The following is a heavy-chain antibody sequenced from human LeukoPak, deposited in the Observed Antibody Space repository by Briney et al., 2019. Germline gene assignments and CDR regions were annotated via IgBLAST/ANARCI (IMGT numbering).Heavy chain of an antibody. CDR1: GGPLSGYY. Sequence: RTWETLPLACAVYGGPLSGYYWRWIPQPPGKGLEWVGDINHSGSTNYNPSLKSRDTISLDTSQNQLALKLSSVTAADTAVYYCARAYAERSSYGYYYFYMYGWGKGTTVTVSS. V-gene: IGHV4-34*01. D-gene: IGHD2-8*01. J-gene: IGHJ6*03. CDR3: ARAYAERSSYGYYYFYMYG. CDR2: INHSGST.